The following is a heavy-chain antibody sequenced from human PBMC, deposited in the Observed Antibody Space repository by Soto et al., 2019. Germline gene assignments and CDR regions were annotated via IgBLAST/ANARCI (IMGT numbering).Heavy chain of an antibody. V-gene: IGHV3-49*03. CDR3: TRDRTPTYYDFWSGYYSNWFDP. CDR2: IRSKAYGGTT. J-gene: IGHJ5*02. D-gene: IGHD3-3*01. Sequence: GGSLRLSCTASGFTFGDYAMSWFRQAPGKGQEWVGFIRSKAYGGTTEYAASVKGRFTISRDDSKSIAYLQMNSLKTEDTAVYYCTRDRTPTYYDFWSGYYSNWFDPWGQGTLVTVSS. CDR1: GFTFGDYA.